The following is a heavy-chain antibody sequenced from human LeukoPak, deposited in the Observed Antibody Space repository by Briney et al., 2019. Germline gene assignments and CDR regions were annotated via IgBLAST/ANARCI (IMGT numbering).Heavy chain of an antibody. J-gene: IGHJ4*02. CDR1: GYTFTSYY. CDR3: ARVSCSSTSCYTLDY. V-gene: IGHV1-46*01. CDR2: INPSGGST. D-gene: IGHD2-2*02. Sequence: ALVKVSCKASGYTFTSYYMHWVRQAPGQGLEWMGIINPSGGSTSYAQKFQGRVTMTRDMSTSTVYMELSSLRSEDTAVYYCARVSCSSTSCYTLDYWGQGTLVTVSS.